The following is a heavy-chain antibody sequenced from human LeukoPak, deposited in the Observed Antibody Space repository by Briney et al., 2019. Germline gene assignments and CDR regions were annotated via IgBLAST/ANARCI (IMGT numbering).Heavy chain of an antibody. V-gene: IGHV1-24*01. J-gene: IGHJ6*02. CDR2: FDPEDGET. CDR3: ATDIVTTTDNGMDV. CDR1: GYTLTELS. D-gene: IGHD5-12*01. Sequence: GASVKVSFKVSGYTLTELSMHWVRQAPGKGLEWMGGFDPEDGETIYAQKFQGRVTMTEDTSTDTAYMELSSLRSEDTAVYYCATDIVTTTDNGMDVWGQGTTVTVSS.